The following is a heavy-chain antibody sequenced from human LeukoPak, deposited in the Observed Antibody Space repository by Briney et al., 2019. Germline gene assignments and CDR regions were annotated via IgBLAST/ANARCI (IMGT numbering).Heavy chain of an antibody. V-gene: IGHV3-21*01. CDR3: ARGPYSSGWYSYFDY. Sequence: GGSLRLSCAASGFTFSSYSMNWVRQAPGKGLEWVSFISSSRSYIYYADSVKGRFTISRDNAKNSLYLQMNSLRAEDTAVYYCARGPYSSGWYSYFDYWGQGTLVTVSS. D-gene: IGHD6-19*01. CDR1: GFTFSSYS. J-gene: IGHJ4*02. CDR2: ISSSRSYI.